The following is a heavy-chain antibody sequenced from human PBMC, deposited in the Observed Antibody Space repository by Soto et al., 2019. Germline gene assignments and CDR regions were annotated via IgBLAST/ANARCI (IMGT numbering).Heavy chain of an antibody. J-gene: IGHJ5*02. CDR2: ISSSSSDI. CDR1: GFTFSSYV. CDR3: ARGSTVTSGGRWFDP. V-gene: IGHV3-21*01. Sequence: EVQLVESGGGLVKPGGSLRLSCAASGFTFSSYVMNWARQAPGKGLEWVSSISSSSSDIYYAYSVKGRFTISRDNAKNSLYRQMNSLRAEDTAVYYCARGSTVTSGGRWFDPWGQGTLVNVSS. D-gene: IGHD4-4*01.